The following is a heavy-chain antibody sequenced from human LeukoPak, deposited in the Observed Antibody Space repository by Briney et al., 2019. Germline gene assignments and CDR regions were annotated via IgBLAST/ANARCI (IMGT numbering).Heavy chain of an antibody. D-gene: IGHD4-23*01. J-gene: IGHJ4*02. CDR1: GLTFSNAW. V-gene: IGHV3-15*01. CDR3: TTGPGNSGY. Sequence: PGGSLRLSCAVSGLTFSNAWMSWVRQAPGKGLEWVGRIKSTTVDGTPEYAAPVKGRFTISRDDSKNTVYLQMNSLKTEDTAMYYCTTGPGNSGYWGQGTLVTVSP. CDR2: IKSTTVDGTP.